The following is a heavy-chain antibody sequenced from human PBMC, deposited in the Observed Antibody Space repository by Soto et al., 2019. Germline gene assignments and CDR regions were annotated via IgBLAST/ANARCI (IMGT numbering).Heavy chain of an antibody. Sequence: SETLSLTCTVSGGSIGSSSNHWGGIRQPPGKGLEWIGNIYYSENTYYNPSLKNRVTISVDTSKNQFSLRLTSVTAADTAVYYCATHPPCGPLDYWGQGILVTVSS. CDR1: GGSIGSSSNH. CDR2: IYYSENT. J-gene: IGHJ4*01. CDR3: ATHPPCGPLDY. V-gene: IGHV4-39*01.